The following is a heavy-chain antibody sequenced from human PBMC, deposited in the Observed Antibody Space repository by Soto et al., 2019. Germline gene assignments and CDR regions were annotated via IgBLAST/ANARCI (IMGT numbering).Heavy chain of an antibody. J-gene: IGHJ4*02. V-gene: IGHV3-30-3*01. CDR2: ISYDGSNK. D-gene: IGHD6-13*01. CDR3: ARDRSSWQRNYFDY. Sequence: GGSLRLSCAASGFTFSSCAMHWVRQAPGKGLEWVAVISYDGSNKNYADSVKGRFTISRDTSKNTLYMQMNSLRAEDTAVYYCARDRSSWQRNYFDYWGQGTLVTVSS. CDR1: GFTFSSCA.